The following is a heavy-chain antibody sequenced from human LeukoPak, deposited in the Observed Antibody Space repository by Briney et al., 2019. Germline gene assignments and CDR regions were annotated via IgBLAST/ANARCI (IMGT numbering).Heavy chain of an antibody. CDR3: AGGLPYFDWMFDP. D-gene: IGHD3-9*01. V-gene: IGHV3-30*02. CDR2: IRDDGSSK. J-gene: IGHJ5*02. CDR1: GFNFNRYG. Sequence: GGSLRLSCEVSGFNFNRYGMHWVRQAPAKGLQWVAFIRDDGSSKYYADSVKGRFSISRDNSKNTLYLQMNSLRAEDTAVYYCAGGLPYFDWMFDPWGQGTLVTVSS.